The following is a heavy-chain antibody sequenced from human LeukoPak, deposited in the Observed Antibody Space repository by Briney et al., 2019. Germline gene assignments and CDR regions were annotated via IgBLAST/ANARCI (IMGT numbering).Heavy chain of an antibody. V-gene: IGHV1-18*01. Sequence: PSVKLSCKASGYTFTSYGFSWVRQAPGQGPEWMGWISAYDGNTNSAQKFQGRVTMTTDTSTSTAYMELRSLRPDDTALYYCAKGGMVLRYFDWSDYWGQGTLVTVSS. CDR3: AKGGMVLRYFDWSDY. J-gene: IGHJ4*02. CDR2: ISAYDGNT. CDR1: GYTFTSYG. D-gene: IGHD3-9*01.